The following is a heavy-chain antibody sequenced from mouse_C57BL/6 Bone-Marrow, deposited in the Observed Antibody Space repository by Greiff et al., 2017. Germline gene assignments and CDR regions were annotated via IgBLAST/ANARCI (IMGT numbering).Heavy chain of an antibody. CDR2: ISNLAYSI. CDR1: GFTFSDYG. D-gene: IGHD4-1*01. CDR3: ASHNWDENYFDY. V-gene: IGHV5-15*01. Sequence: DVKLVESGGGLVQPGGSLKLSCAASGFTFSDYGMAWVRQAPRKGPEWVAFISNLAYSIYYADTVTGRFTISRENAKNTLYLEMSSLRSEDTAMYYCASHNWDENYFDYWGQGTTLTVSS. J-gene: IGHJ2*01.